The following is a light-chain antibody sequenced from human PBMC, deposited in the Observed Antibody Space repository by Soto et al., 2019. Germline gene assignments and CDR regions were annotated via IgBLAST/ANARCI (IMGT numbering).Light chain of an antibody. J-gene: IGKJ4*01. Sequence: EFVLTQSPGTLSLSPGERATLSCRAIQSVSSSYLAWYQQKPGQAPRLLIYGASSRATGIPDRFSGSGSGTDFTLTISRLEPEDFAVYYCQQYGSSPALTFGGGTKVDI. CDR2: GAS. CDR1: QSVSSSY. CDR3: QQYGSSPALT. V-gene: IGKV3-20*01.